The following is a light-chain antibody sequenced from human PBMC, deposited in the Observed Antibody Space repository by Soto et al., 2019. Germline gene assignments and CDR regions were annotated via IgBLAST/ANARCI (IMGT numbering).Light chain of an antibody. V-gene: IGKV3-20*01. CDR1: QSVSSY. CDR3: QQYGSSPQT. CDR2: GAS. Sequence: EIVLTQSPGTLSLSPGERATLSCRASQSVSSYLAWYQKKPGQAPRLLIYGASSRATGIPDRFSGSGSGTDFTLTISRLEPEDFAVYYCQQYGSSPQTFGQGTKVDI. J-gene: IGKJ1*01.